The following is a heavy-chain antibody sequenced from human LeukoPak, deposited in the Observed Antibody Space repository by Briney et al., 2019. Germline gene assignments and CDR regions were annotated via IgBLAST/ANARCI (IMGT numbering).Heavy chain of an antibody. D-gene: IGHD3-22*01. CDR3: AKDAFHDSGSYYSPFDY. Sequence: GGSLRLSCAASGFPFSSYAMSWVRQAQGQGLEWVPLFSASGVSTFYPGSVKGRFTISRDNAKSTLYLQMNSLRAEDTAVYYCAKDAFHDSGSYYSPFDYWGQGTLVTVSS. CDR2: FSASGVST. J-gene: IGHJ4*02. CDR1: GFPFSSYA. V-gene: IGHV3-23*01.